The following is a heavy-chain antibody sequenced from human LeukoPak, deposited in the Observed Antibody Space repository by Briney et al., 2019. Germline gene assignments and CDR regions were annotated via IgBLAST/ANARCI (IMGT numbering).Heavy chain of an antibody. CDR3: AIEEQQLVHYYYYYMDV. D-gene: IGHD6-13*01. CDR1: GFTFSSYA. Sequence: GGSLRLSCAASGFTFSSYAMSWVRQAPGEGLEWVSAISGSGGSTYYADSVKGRFTISRDNSKNTLYLQMNSLRAEDTAVYYCAIEEQQLVHYYYYYMDVWGKGTTVTVSS. V-gene: IGHV3-23*01. J-gene: IGHJ6*03. CDR2: ISGSGGST.